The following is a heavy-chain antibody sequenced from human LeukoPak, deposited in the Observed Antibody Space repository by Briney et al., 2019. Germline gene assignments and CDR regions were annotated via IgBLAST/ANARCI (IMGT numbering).Heavy chain of an antibody. CDR2: IKQDGSEK. CDR1: GFTFSSYW. J-gene: IGHJ4*02. Sequence: GGSLRLSCAASGFTFSSYWMSWVRQAPGKGLEWVANIKQDGSEKYYVDSVKGRFTISRDNAKNSLYLQMNSLRAEDAAVYYCASGYGSGNFDYWGQGTLVTVSS. CDR3: ASGYGSGNFDY. V-gene: IGHV3-7*01. D-gene: IGHD3-10*01.